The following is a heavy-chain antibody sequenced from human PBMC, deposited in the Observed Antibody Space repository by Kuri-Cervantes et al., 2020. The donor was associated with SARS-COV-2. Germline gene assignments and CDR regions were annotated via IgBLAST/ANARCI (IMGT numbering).Heavy chain of an antibody. D-gene: IGHD5-18*01. J-gene: IGHJ4*02. Sequence: SETLSLTCAVYGGSFSGYSWGWIRQPPGKGLEWIGEINHSGSTNYNPSLKSRVTISVDTSKNQFSLKLSSVTAADTAVYYCARGSERGYSYGTHFDYWGQGTLVTVSS. V-gene: IGHV4-34*01. CDR3: ARGSERGYSYGTHFDY. CDR2: INHSGST. CDR1: GGSFSGYS.